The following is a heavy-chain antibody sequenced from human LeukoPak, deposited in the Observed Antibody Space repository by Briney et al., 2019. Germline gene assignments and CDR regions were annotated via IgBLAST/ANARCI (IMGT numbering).Heavy chain of an antibody. CDR1: GGSFSGYY. CDR2: INHSGST. J-gene: IGHJ6*03. CDR3: ARLPRITMVRGVIPPLYYYYYMDV. D-gene: IGHD3-10*01. V-gene: IGHV4-34*01. Sequence: PSETLSLTCAVYGGSFSGYYWSWIRQPPGKGLEWIGEINHSGSTNYNPSLKSRVTISVDTSKNQFSLKLSSVTAADTAVYYCARLPRITMVRGVIPPLYYYYYMDVWGKGTTVTASS.